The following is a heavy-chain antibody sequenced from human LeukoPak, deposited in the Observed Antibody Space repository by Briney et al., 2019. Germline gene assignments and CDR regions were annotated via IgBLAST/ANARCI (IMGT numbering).Heavy chain of an antibody. CDR3: ARDPLRSGYRPYGMDV. J-gene: IGHJ6*02. Sequence: GRSLRLSCAASGFSFNTFGMDWVRQAPGKGLEWVSSISSSSSYIYYADSVKGRFTISRDNAKNSLYLQMNSLRAEDTAVYYCARDPLRSGYRPYGMDVWGQGTTVTVSS. CDR1: GFSFNTFG. CDR2: ISSSSSYI. V-gene: IGHV3-21*01. D-gene: IGHD6-19*01.